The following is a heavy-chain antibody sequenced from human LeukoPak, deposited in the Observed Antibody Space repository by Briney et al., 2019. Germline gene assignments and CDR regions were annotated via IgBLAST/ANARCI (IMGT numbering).Heavy chain of an antibody. CDR2: INYSGST. CDR1: GGSISSSSYY. D-gene: IGHD6-13*01. CDR3: AREVIAAADSFFDY. V-gene: IGHV4-39*07. Sequence: SETLSLTCTVSGGSISSSSYYWGWIRQPPGKGLEWIGSINYSGSTNYNPSLKSRVTISVDKSKNQFSLKLSSVTAADTAVYYCAREVIAAADSFFDYWGQGTLVSVSS. J-gene: IGHJ4*02.